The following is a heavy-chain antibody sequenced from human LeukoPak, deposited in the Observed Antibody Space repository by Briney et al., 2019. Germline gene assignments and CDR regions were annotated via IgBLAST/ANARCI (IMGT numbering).Heavy chain of an antibody. V-gene: IGHV4-59*01. D-gene: IGHD1-26*01. J-gene: IGHJ4*02. CDR1: GGSISSYY. Sequence: SETLSLTCAVSGGSISSYYWSWIRQPPGKGLEWIGYIYYSGSTNYNPSLKSRVTISVDTSKNQFSLKLSSVTAADTAVYYCARSFWDLTFDYWGQGTLVTVSS. CDR3: ARSFWDLTFDY. CDR2: IYYSGST.